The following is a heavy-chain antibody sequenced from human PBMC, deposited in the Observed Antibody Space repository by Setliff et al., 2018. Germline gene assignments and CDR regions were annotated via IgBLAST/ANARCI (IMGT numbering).Heavy chain of an antibody. CDR3: AKDVLKMIVVPSMDV. CDR1: GCTFSSYG. V-gene: IGHV3-30*02. D-gene: IGHD3-22*01. Sequence: PGGSLRLSCAASGCTFSSYGMHWVRQAPGKGLEWVAFIRYDGSNKYYADSVKGRFTISRDNSKNTLYLQMNSLRSEDTAVYYCAKDVLKMIVVPSMDVWGQGTTVTVSS. J-gene: IGHJ6*02. CDR2: IRYDGSNK.